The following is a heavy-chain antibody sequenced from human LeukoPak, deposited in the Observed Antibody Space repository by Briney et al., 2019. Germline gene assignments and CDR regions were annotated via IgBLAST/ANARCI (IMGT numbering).Heavy chain of an antibody. D-gene: IGHD3-16*02. Sequence: PSETLSLTCTVSGGSISSTSYYWGWIRQPPGKGLEWIGSIYHSGSTYYNPSLKSRVTIAVDTSKNQFSLKLSSVTAADTAVYYCARQSRDYDFIWGSYRELDYWGQGTLVTVSS. V-gene: IGHV4-39*01. CDR1: GGSISSTSYY. CDR3: ARQSRDYDFIWGSYRELDY. J-gene: IGHJ4*02. CDR2: IYHSGST.